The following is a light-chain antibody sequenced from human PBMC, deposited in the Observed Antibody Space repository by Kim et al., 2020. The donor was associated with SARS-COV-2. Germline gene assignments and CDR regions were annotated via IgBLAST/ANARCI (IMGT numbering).Light chain of an antibody. CDR1: QGINHY. CDR2: AAS. Sequence: DIQMTQSPSSLSASVGDRVTITCRASQGINHYLAWYQQRPGKVPKLLIYAASTLQSGVPSRFSGSGSGTDFTLTISSLQPEDVATYYCQKYHSAPYTFGQGTKLEI. V-gene: IGKV1-27*01. J-gene: IGKJ2*01. CDR3: QKYHSAPYT.